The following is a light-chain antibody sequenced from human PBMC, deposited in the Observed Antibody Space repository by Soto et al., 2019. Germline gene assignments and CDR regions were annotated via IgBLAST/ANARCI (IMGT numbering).Light chain of an antibody. Sequence: EVVLTQSPATLSVSPGDRATLSCRASQSVSRNLAWYQQKPGQAPKLLIYGASTRATGVPARFSGSGSATEFTLSISRLQAEDVSGYYCQQYGDWPPETFGQGTKLEI. CDR1: QSVSRN. CDR3: QQYGDWPPET. V-gene: IGKV3-15*01. CDR2: GAS. J-gene: IGKJ2*01.